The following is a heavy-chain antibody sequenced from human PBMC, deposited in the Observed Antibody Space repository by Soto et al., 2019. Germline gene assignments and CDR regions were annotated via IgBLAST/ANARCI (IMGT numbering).Heavy chain of an antibody. CDR1: GYTFINYF. D-gene: IGHD1-7*01. CDR3: ARPLIGNTVDL. V-gene: IGHV1-46*01. J-gene: IGHJ3*01. Sequence: QAQLLQSGAEMKKPGASVKVSCKASGYTFINYFIHWVRQAPGQGLEWIGIVHPSRGTADYAQKFKGRVTLTTDMSTRTVYMDLSILRSEDTAVYYCARPLIGNTVDLWGQGTTVIVSS. CDR2: VHPSRGTA.